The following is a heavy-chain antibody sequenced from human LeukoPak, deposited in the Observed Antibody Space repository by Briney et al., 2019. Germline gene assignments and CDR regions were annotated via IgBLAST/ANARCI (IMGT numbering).Heavy chain of an antibody. V-gene: IGHV3-11*01. J-gene: IGHJ4*02. D-gene: IGHD2-2*01. CDR2: ISSSCSTI. CDR1: GFTFSDYY. CDR3: ARVRGYCSSTSTCDDY. Sequence: GGSLRLSCAASGFTFSDYYMSWIRQAPGKGLEWVSYISSSCSTIYYADSVKGRFTISRDNAKNSLHLQMNSLRAEDTAVYYCARVRGYCSSTSTCDDYWGQGTLVTVSS.